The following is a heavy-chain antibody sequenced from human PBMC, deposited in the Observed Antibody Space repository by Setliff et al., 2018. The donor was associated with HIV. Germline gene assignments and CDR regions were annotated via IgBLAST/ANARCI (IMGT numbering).Heavy chain of an antibody. CDR2: INPNSGDT. J-gene: IGHJ6*02. CDR3: ARNLGASPSGKYYYYYGLDI. Sequence: ASVKISCKASGYTFTSHYLHWLRLAPGQGLEWMGWINPNSGDTNYAQKFHGRVTITRDTSINAAYMELRSLRSDDTAVYYCARNLGASPSGKYYYYYGLDIWGRGTTVTVSS. D-gene: IGHD3-10*01. CDR1: GYTFTSHY. V-gene: IGHV1-2*02.